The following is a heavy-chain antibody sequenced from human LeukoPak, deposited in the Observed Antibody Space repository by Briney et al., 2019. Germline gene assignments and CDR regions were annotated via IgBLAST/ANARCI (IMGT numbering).Heavy chain of an antibody. CDR3: GRDPNGDYVGAFEF. D-gene: IGHD4-17*01. J-gene: IGHJ3*01. CDR1: EFPFSAYA. V-gene: IGHV3-23*01. Sequence: GGSLRVSCVASEFPFSAYAMTWVRLTPGKVLEWVSSIGGSGSNTNYADSVRGRFTISRDNSKNTLYLQMKSLRAEDTAVYYCGRDPNGDYVGAFEFWGQGTLVSVSS. CDR2: IGGSGSNT.